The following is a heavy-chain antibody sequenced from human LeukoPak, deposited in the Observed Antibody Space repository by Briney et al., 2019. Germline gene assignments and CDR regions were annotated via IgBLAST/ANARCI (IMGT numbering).Heavy chain of an antibody. D-gene: IGHD4-23*01. CDR2: IKQDGSEK. CDR1: GFTFSSYW. J-gene: IGHJ4*02. V-gene: IGHV3-7*01. Sequence: AGGSLRLSCAASGFTFSSYWMSWVRQAPGKGLEWVANIKQDGSEKYYVDSVKGRFTISRDNAKNSLYLQMNSLRAEDTAVYYCATDTSVNGGNPSFDYWGQGTLVTVSS. CDR3: ATDTSVNGGNPSFDY.